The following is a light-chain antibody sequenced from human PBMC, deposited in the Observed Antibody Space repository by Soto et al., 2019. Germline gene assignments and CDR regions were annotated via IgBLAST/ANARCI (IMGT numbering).Light chain of an antibody. CDR2: GAS. Sequence: EPVLMQYHRKRAVSRGDRALVCCRASQSVSNNYLAWYQQKPGQAPRLLIYGASNRATGIPDRFSGSRSGTDVTLTISRLEPEDFAVYYCQQYGSSGTFGQGTKVDIK. CDR3: QQYGSSGT. V-gene: IGKV3-20*01. CDR1: QSVSNNY. J-gene: IGKJ1*01.